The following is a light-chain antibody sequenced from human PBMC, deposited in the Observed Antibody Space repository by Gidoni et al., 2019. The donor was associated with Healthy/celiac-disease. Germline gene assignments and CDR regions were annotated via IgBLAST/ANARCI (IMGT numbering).Light chain of an antibody. CDR2: GAS. V-gene: IGKV3-20*01. J-gene: IGKJ2*01. CDR1: QSVSSSY. CDR3: QQYGSSPYT. Sequence: EIVLTQSTGTLSLSPGERATLSCRASQSVSSSYLAWYQQKPGQAPRLLIYGASSRATGIPDRFSGSGSGTDFTLTISRLAPEDFAVYYCQQYGSSPYTFGQGTKLEIK.